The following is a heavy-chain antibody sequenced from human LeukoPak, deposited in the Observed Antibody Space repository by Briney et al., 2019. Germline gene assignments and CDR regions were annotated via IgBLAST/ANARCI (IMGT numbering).Heavy chain of an antibody. Sequence: SETLSLTCAVYGGSFSGYYWSWIRQPPGKGLEWIGEIDHSGSTNYNPSLKSRVTISVDTSKNQFSLKLSSVTAADTAVYYCARGRPNCSGGSCYSDYWGQGTLVTVSS. CDR1: GGSFSGYY. D-gene: IGHD2-15*01. J-gene: IGHJ4*02. V-gene: IGHV4-34*01. CDR3: ARGRPNCSGGSCYSDY. CDR2: IDHSGST.